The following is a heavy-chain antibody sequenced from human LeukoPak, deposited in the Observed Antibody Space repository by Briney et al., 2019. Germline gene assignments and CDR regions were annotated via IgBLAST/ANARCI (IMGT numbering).Heavy chain of an antibody. CDR1: GGSIISSSYY. V-gene: IGHV4-39*07. Sequence: MPSETLSLTCTVSGGSIISSSYYWGWLRQPPGKGLEWIASIYYRGNTYYNPSLKSRVTISADTSKNQLSLKLSSVTAADTAVYYCARAGYCSSTTCPDAFDIWGQGTKVTVSS. J-gene: IGHJ3*02. CDR3: ARAGYCSSTTCPDAFDI. CDR2: IYYRGNT. D-gene: IGHD2-2*01.